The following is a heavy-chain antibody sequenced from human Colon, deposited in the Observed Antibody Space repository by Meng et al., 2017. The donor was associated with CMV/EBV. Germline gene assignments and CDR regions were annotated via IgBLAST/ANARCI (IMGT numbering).Heavy chain of an antibody. J-gene: IGHJ6*02. CDR1: GFTFSDHY. Sequence: GESLKISCAASGFTFSDHYMDWVRQAPGKGLEWVGRSRNKVNSYTTEYAASVKGRFTISRDDSRDSLFLQLNSLKTEDTAVYYCAFRSDTVSTVYYYGMDVWGQGTTVTVSS. CDR2: SRNKVNSYTT. D-gene: IGHD4-11*01. CDR3: AFRSDTVSTVYYYGMDV. V-gene: IGHV3-72*01.